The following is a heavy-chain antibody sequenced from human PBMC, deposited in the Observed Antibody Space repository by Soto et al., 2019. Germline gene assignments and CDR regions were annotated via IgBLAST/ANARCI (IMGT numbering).Heavy chain of an antibody. D-gene: IGHD3-22*01. CDR3: AKGGGSKDYYDTSGYYLYYYYAMDV. V-gene: IGHV3-23*01. J-gene: IGHJ6*02. Sequence: EVQLLESGGGLVQPGGSLRLSCAASGFTFSSYAMTWVRQAPGKVLEWVSALSGSGVSTYYADSVKGRFTIYRDNYKNKLYLQMNSLRAEDTAVYYCAKGGGSKDYYDTSGYYLYYYYAMDVWGQGATVTVSS. CDR2: LSGSGVST. CDR1: GFTFSSYA.